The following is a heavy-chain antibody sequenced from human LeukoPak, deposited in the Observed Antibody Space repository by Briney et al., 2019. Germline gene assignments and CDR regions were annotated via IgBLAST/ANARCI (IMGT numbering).Heavy chain of an antibody. D-gene: IGHD1-26*01. CDR3: ARDMGADFYYYGMDV. V-gene: IGHV3-33*08. CDR1: GFTFSSYA. Sequence: GRSLRLSCEASGFTFSSYAMHWVRQAPGKGLEWVAVIWYDGSNKYYADSVKGRFTISRDNSKNTLYLQMNSLRAEDTAVYYCARDMGADFYYYGMDVWGQGTTVTVSS. CDR2: IWYDGSNK. J-gene: IGHJ6*02.